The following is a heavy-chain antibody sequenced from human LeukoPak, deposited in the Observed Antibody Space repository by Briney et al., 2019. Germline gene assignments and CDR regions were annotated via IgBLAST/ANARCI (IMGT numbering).Heavy chain of an antibody. CDR3: ARDRDYYGSGSSNFDY. CDR2: ISYDGSNK. Sequence: GGSLRLSCAASGFTFGSYAMHWVRQAPGKGLEWVALISYDGSNKYYADSVKGRFTISRDNSKNTLYLQMNSLRAEDTAVYYCARDRDYYGSGSSNFDYWGQGTLVTVSS. V-gene: IGHV3-30-3*01. J-gene: IGHJ4*02. D-gene: IGHD3-10*01. CDR1: GFTFGSYA.